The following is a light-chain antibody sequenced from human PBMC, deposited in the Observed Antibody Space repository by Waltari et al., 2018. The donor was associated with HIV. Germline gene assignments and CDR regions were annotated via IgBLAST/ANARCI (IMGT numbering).Light chain of an antibody. J-gene: IGLJ2*01. Sequence: QSALTQPASVSGSPGQSITLSCTGTSSDIDGYNYVSWYQQHPGKAPKPMIYDVSNPPSGLSNRFSGSKSGNTAALTISGLQAEDEADYYCSSYTSSSTKVFGGGTKLTVL. CDR2: DVS. CDR1: SSDIDGYNY. CDR3: SSYTSSSTKV. V-gene: IGLV2-14*03.